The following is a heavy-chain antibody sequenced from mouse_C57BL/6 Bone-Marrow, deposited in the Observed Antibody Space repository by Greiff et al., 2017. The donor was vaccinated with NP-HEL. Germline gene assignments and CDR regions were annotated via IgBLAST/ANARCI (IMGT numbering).Heavy chain of an antibody. CDR3: ARERAFTTVVASRYSYYAMDY. CDR1: GYSITSGYY. Sequence: EVQLKESGPGLVKPSQSLSLTCSVTGYSITSGYYWNWIRQFPGNKLEWMGYISYDGSNNYNPSLKNRISITRDTSKNQFFLKLNSVTTEDTATYYCARERAFTTVVASRYSYYAMDYWGQGTSVTVSS. D-gene: IGHD1-1*01. J-gene: IGHJ4*01. CDR2: ISYDGSN. V-gene: IGHV3-6*01.